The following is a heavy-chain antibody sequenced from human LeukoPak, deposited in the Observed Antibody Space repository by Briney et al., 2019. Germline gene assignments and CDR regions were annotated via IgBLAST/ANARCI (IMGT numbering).Heavy chain of an antibody. J-gene: IGHJ6*04. CDR2: VKQDGSAK. Sequence: QPGGSLRLSCAASGFTFSSYWMSWVRQAPGKGLEWVANVKQDGSAKFYVDSVKGRFTISRDNAKNSLYLQMNSLRAEDTAVYYCARDLIRGFGELLPLDVWGKGTTVTVSS. D-gene: IGHD3-10*01. V-gene: IGHV3-7*01. CDR3: ARDLIRGFGELLPLDV. CDR1: GFTFSSYW.